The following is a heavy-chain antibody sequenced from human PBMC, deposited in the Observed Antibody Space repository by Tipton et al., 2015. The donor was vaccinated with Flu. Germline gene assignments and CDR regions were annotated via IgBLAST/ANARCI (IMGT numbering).Heavy chain of an antibody. J-gene: IGHJ4*02. D-gene: IGHD3-16*01. CDR1: GFTFGAFA. Sequence: SLRLSCAASGFTFGAFAMNWVRQAPGRGLEWVSAINHGGDTISYSDSVKGRFTISRDNSKNTLYLQMNNLRAEDTALYFCVKRAPGPVYCWGFDCWGQGTLVPVSS. CDR3: VKRAPGPVYCWGFDC. CDR2: INHGGDTI. V-gene: IGHV3-23*01.